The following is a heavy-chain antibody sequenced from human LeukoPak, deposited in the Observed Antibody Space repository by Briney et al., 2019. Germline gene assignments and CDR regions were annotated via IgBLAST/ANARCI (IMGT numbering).Heavy chain of an antibody. V-gene: IGHV3-11*04. CDR3: VRDSYYSDAFDI. CDR1: GFTFSDYY. J-gene: IGHJ3*02. Sequence: PGGSLRLSCAASGFTFSDYYMSWIRQAPGKGLEWVSYISSSGTTIYYADSMKGRFTISRDNAKNSLYLQMNSLRAEDTAVYYCVRDSYYSDAFDIWGQGTMVTVSS. CDR2: ISSSGTTI. D-gene: IGHD3-10*01.